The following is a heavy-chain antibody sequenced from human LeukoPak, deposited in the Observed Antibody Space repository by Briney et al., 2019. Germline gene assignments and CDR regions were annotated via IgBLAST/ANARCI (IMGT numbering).Heavy chain of an antibody. D-gene: IGHD2-15*01. CDR3: AEGGSYFDY. V-gene: IGHV3-7*03. Sequence: GGSLRLSCAVSGFTISSYWMSWVRQAPGKGLEWVANIKQDGSERSYVDSVKGRFTISRDNAKNSLYLQMNSLRAEDTAMYYCAEGGSYFDYWGQGTLVTVSS. J-gene: IGHJ4*02. CDR1: GFTISSYW. CDR2: IKQDGSER.